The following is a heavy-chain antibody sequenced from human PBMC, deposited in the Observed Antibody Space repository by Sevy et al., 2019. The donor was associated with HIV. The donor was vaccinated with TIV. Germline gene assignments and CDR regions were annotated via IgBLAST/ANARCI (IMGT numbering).Heavy chain of an antibody. J-gene: IGHJ3*02. D-gene: IGHD6-13*01. CDR2: ITSRSSYI. V-gene: IGHV3-21*01. CDR1: GFTFSSYS. Sequence: GGSLRLSCAASGFTFSSYSMDWVHQAPGKGLEWVSSITSRSSYIYYADSVKGRFTISRNNAKNSLYLQMNSLRAEDTAVYYCARSWEQQLHDAFDIWGQGTMVTVSS. CDR3: ARSWEQQLHDAFDI.